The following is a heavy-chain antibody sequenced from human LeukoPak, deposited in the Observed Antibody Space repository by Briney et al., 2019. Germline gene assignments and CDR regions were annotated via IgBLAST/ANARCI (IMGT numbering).Heavy chain of an antibody. CDR1: GFTFSAYW. CDR2: IKEDGSEK. V-gene: IGHV3-7*03. D-gene: IGHD2-2*01. CDR3: ARRALRYCSSTSCPAQYYGVDV. J-gene: IGHJ6*04. Sequence: GGSLRLSCTASGFTFSAYWMSWVRQAPGKGLEWVANIKEDGSEKYYVDSVKGRFTISRDNAKNSLYLQTNSLRAEDTAVYYCARRALRYCSSTSCPAQYYGVDVWGKGTTVTVSS.